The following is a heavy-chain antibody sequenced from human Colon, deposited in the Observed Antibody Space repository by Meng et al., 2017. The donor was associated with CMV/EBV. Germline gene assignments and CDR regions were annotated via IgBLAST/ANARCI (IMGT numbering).Heavy chain of an antibody. Sequence: GESLKISCAASGFTFRSYEVNWVRQAPGKGLEWVSYIGTSATTIYYADSVKGRFTISRDNAKNSLYLQMNSLRGEDTAVYYCARPAIESPYRHIDYWGQGTLVTVSS. V-gene: IGHV3-48*03. J-gene: IGHJ4*02. D-gene: IGHD2-15*01. CDR3: ARPAIESPYRHIDY. CDR1: GFTFRSYE. CDR2: IGTSATTI.